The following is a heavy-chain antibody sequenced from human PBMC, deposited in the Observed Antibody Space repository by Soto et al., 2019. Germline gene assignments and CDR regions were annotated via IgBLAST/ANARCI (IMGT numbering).Heavy chain of an antibody. CDR3: ARMAGPWYFDL. Sequence: PSETLSLTCAVPGGSFSGFYWPWIRQPPGKGLEWIGEINHSGSTNYNPPLKSRVTMSLDTSRNQFSLSLNSVTAADTDVYYCARMAGPWYFDLWGRGTLVTVSS. CDR2: INHSGST. V-gene: IGHV4-34*01. CDR1: GGSFSGFY. J-gene: IGHJ2*01.